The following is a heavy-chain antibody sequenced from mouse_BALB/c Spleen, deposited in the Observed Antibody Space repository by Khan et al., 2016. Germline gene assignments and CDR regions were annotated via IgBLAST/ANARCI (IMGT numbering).Heavy chain of an antibody. CDR2: IWGDGGT. CDR3: GSYYDYDGGFAY. CDR1: GFSITGFA. D-gene: IGHD2-4*01. J-gene: IGHJ3*01. V-gene: IGHV2-6-7*01. Sequence: QVQLKQSGPGLVAPSQSLYITCTVSGFSITGFAVNWVRQPPGKGLEWLGVIWGDGGTDYDSGLESSLIISNDDSKVQVFLKMNSLQTDAAASYDCGSYYDYDGGFAYWGQGTLVTVSA.